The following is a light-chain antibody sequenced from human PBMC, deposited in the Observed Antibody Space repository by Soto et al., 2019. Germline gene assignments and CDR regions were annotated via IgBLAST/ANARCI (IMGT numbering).Light chain of an antibody. CDR3: QVWDSSTVV. CDR1: NIGSKN. V-gene: IGLV3-9*01. CDR2: RDS. J-gene: IGLJ2*01. Sequence: ELTQPLSVSVALGQTARITCGGNNIGSKNVNWYQQKPGQAPVLVIYRDSNRPSGIPERFSGSNSGNTATLTISRAQAGDEADYYCQVWDSSTVVFGGGTKLTVL.